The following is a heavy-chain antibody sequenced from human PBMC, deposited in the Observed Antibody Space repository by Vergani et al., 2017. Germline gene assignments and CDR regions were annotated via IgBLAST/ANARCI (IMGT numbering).Heavy chain of an antibody. Sequence: EVQLVESGGDFVQPGRSLRLSCAASGLRFKDAWKAWVRQPPGQGLEWVGHIKTKDHDDATDYSAAVKGRFIISRDDSTSTIYLQMNRLKTEDTGVYYCTTLDLIALSAMFDYLGRGTLVSVSS. D-gene: IGHD6-19*01. J-gene: IGHJ4*01. CDR2: IKTKDHDDAT. CDR1: GLRFKDAW. V-gene: IGHV3-15*01. CDR3: TTLDLIALSAMFDY.